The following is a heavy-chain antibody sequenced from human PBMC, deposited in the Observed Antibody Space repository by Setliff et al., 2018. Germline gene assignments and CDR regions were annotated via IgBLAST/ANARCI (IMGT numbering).Heavy chain of an antibody. V-gene: IGHV3-23*01. D-gene: IGHD2-2*01. J-gene: IGHJ4*02. Sequence: GGSLRLSCAASGFTFSSYAMSWVRQAPGKGLNWVSAVSGGGDTTFYAASVKGRFTISRDNSKNTVYLQMNSLRAEDAALYYCVKAHYCRSTSCAFDYWGQGALVTVSS. CDR2: VSGGGDTT. CDR1: GFTFSSYA. CDR3: VKAHYCRSTSCAFDY.